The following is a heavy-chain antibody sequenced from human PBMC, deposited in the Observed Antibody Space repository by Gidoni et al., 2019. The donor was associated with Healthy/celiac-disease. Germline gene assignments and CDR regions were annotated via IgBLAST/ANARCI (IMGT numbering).Heavy chain of an antibody. CDR1: GRSFSGYY. D-gene: IGHD3-10*01. V-gene: IGHV4-34*01. Sequence: QVQLQQWGAGLLKPSATLSLTCAVSGRSFSGYYWSWTRQPPGKGLEWIGEINHSGSTNYNPSLKSRVTISVDTSKNQFSLKLSSVTAADTAVYYCARGRRVRGVIKALEFDYWGQGTLVTVSS. CDR3: ARGRRVRGVIKALEFDY. J-gene: IGHJ4*02. CDR2: INHSGST.